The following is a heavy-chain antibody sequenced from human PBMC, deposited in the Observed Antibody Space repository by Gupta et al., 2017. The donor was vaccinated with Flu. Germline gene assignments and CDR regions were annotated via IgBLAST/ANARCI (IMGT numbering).Heavy chain of an antibody. D-gene: IGHD2-2*02. CDR3: AREKFCSTASCYRWFDP. J-gene: IGHJ5*02. V-gene: IGHV1-2*06. CDR1: GSTFTAYY. Sequence: QVQLVQSGAEVKKPGASVKGSCKASGSTFTAYYIHWVRQPPGQGLEWMGRINPHSRSTNYEQKFQGRATMTMDTSISTAYMDLNRLRSDDTAVYYCAREKFCSTASCYRWFDPWGQGALVTVSS. CDR2: INPHSRST.